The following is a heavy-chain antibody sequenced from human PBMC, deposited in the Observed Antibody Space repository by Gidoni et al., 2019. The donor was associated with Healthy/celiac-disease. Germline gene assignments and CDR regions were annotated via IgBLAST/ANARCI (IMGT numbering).Heavy chain of an antibody. CDR1: GGSISSSNW. D-gene: IGHD3-10*01. CDR3: ARQSYYGSGSPVLSYYGMDV. J-gene: IGHJ6*02. Sequence: QVQLQESGPGLLKPSGTLSLTCAVSGGSISSSNWWSWVRQPPGKGLEWIGEIYHSGSTNYNPSLKSRVTISVDKSKNQFSLKLSSVTAADTAVYYCARQSYYGSGSPVLSYYGMDVWGQGTTVTVSS. V-gene: IGHV4-4*02. CDR2: IYHSGST.